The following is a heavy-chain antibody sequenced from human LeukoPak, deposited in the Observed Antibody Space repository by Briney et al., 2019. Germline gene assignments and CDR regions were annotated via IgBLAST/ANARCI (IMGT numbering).Heavy chain of an antibody. V-gene: IGHV4-34*01. CDR3: ARLTEVPVKLIDY. Sequence: SETLSLTCAIYGGSFSGSYLSWIRQPPGKGLEWIGEINHSGSTNYHPSLKSRVTMSVDTSYNQVSLKLSSVTAADTAVYYCARLTEVPVKLIDYWGQGTLVTVSS. CDR2: INHSGST. D-gene: IGHD2-2*01. CDR1: GGSFSGSY. J-gene: IGHJ4*02.